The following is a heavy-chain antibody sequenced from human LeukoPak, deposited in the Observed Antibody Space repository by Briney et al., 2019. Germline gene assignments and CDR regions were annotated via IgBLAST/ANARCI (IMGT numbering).Heavy chain of an antibody. CDR2: INPIDGRT. Sequence: ASVKVSCKASGYAFASHYMHWVRQAPGQGLEWMGKINPIDGRTTYAQKFQGRVNMPSDTSTTTVYMELRSLRSDDSAVYYCARTDIVNYYVMDVWGQGTTVTVSS. V-gene: IGHV1-46*01. J-gene: IGHJ6*02. CDR3: ARTDIVNYYVMDV. D-gene: IGHD3-9*01. CDR1: GYAFASHY.